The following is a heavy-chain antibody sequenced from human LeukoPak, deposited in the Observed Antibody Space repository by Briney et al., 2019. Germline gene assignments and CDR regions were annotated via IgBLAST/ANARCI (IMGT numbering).Heavy chain of an antibody. V-gene: IGHV1-2*06. CDR3: ARIKGELRDYYTDY. CDR2: INPNSGGT. D-gene: IGHD2-21*02. Sequence: ASVKVSCKASGYTFTGYYMHWVRQAPGQGLEWMGRINPNSGGTNYAQKFQGRVTMTRDTSISTAYMELSRLRSDDTAVYYCARIKGELRDYYTDYWGQGTLVTVSS. J-gene: IGHJ4*02. CDR1: GYTFTGYY.